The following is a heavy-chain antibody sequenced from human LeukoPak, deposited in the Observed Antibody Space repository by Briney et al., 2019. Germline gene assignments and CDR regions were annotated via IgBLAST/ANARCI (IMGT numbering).Heavy chain of an antibody. J-gene: IGHJ4*02. CDR1: GGTFSSYA. Sequence: SVKVSCKASGGTFSSYAISWVRQAPGQGLEWMGGIIPIFGTANYAQKFQGRVTITADKSTSTAYMELSSLRSEDTAVYYCAREGGEDGYNWHYFDYWGQGTLVTVSS. V-gene: IGHV1-69*06. D-gene: IGHD5-24*01. CDR2: IIPIFGTA. CDR3: AREGGEDGYNWHYFDY.